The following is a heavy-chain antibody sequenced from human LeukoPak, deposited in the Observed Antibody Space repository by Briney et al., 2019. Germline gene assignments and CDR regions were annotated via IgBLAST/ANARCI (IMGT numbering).Heavy chain of an antibody. CDR3: AKDYSSGWYDY. CDR1: GFTFSSYD. D-gene: IGHD6-19*01. CDR2: IGTAGDT. Sequence: GGSLRLSCAASGFTFSSYDMHWVRQATGKGLEWVSAIGTAGDTYYPGSVKGRFTISRENAKNSLYLQMNSLRAGDTAVYYCAKDYSSGWYDYWGQGTLVTVSS. V-gene: IGHV3-13*01. J-gene: IGHJ4*02.